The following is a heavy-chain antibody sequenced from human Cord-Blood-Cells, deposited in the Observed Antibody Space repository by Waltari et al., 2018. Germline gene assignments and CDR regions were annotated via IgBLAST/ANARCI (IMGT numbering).Heavy chain of an antibody. J-gene: IGHJ4*02. V-gene: IGHV4-39*01. Sequence: QLQLQESGPGLVKPSETLSLTCTGPGGSISRSASYCGWIRQPPGKGLEWIGSIYYSGSTYYNPSLKSRVTISVDTSKNQFSLKLSSVTAADTAVYYCARHIRFLEWLGMNFDYWGQGTLVTVSS. CDR2: IYYSGST. CDR1: GGSISRSASY. CDR3: ARHIRFLEWLGMNFDY. D-gene: IGHD3-3*01.